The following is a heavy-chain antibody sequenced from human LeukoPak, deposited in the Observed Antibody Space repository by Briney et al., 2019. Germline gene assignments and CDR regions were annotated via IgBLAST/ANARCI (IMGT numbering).Heavy chain of an antibody. CDR1: GGSISSSSYY. V-gene: IGHV4-39*01. Sequence: SETLSLTCTVSGGSISSSSYYWGWIRQPPGKGLEWIGSIYYSGSTYYNPSLKSRVTISVDTSKNQFSLKLSSVTAADTAVYYCARVKATEYRPRKYYFDYWGQGTLVTVSS. D-gene: IGHD2/OR15-2a*01. J-gene: IGHJ4*02. CDR2: IYYSGST. CDR3: ARVKATEYRPRKYYFDY.